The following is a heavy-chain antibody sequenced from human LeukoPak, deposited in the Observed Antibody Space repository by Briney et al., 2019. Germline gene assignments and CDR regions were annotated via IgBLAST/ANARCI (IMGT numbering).Heavy chain of an antibody. CDR2: INYVGST. D-gene: IGHD6-19*01. CDR1: GGSISSYD. V-gene: IGHV4-59*08. Sequence: PSETLSLTCTVSGGSISSYDWSWIRQPPGKGLEWIGYINYVGSTNCNPSLKSRVTISVDTSKNQFSLNLSSVTAADTAVYYCASIAVAGPFDFWGQGTLVTVSA. CDR3: ASIAVAGPFDF. J-gene: IGHJ4*02.